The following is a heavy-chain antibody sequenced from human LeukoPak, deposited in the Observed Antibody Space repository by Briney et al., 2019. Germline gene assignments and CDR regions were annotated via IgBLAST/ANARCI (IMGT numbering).Heavy chain of an antibody. CDR1: GFTFSSYE. D-gene: IGHD5-12*01. V-gene: IGHV3-48*03. CDR2: ISSSGSTI. J-gene: IGHJ4*02. Sequence: PGGSLRLSCAASGFTFSSYEMNWVRQAPGKGLEWVSYISSSGSTIYYADSVKGRFTISRDNAKNSLYLQMNSLRAEDTAVYYCARSTLVDIVATATTPFDYRGQGTLVTVSS. CDR3: ARSTLVDIVATATTPFDY.